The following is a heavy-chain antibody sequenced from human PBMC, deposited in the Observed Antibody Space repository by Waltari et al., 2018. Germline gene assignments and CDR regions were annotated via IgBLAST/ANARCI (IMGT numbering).Heavy chain of an antibody. Sequence: QVQLQESGPGLVKPLETLSLSCTVSGGSIINYYWSWIRQPPGQGLEWIGYVYYTGSTTYNPSLRSRVTISVDTSKYQFSLKVTSVTPADTAVYYCARGEDRFDYWGQGTLVTVSS. J-gene: IGHJ4*02. V-gene: IGHV4-59*01. CDR2: VYYTGST. CDR1: GGSIINYY. CDR3: ARGEDRFDY.